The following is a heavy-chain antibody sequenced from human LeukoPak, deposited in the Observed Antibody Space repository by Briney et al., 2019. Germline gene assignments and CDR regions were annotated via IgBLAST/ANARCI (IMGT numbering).Heavy chain of an antibody. D-gene: IGHD6-19*01. CDR2: ISYDGSNK. J-gene: IGHJ4*02. V-gene: IGHV3-30*18. CDR3: AKLMASIAVIGNTDY. Sequence: GGSLRLSCAASEFTFSSYAMHWVRQAPGKGLEWVAVISYDGSNKYYADSVKGRFTISRDNSKNTLYLQMNSLRAEDTAVYYCAKLMASIAVIGNTDYWGQGTLVTVSS. CDR1: EFTFSSYA.